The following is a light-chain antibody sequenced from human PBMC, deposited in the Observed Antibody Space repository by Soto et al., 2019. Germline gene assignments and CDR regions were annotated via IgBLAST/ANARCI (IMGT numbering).Light chain of an antibody. CDR3: MQALQSPPT. CDR2: LGS. CDR1: QSLLHSNGYDS. Sequence: EIVMTQSPLSLPVTPGEPASISCRSSQSLLHSNGYDSLDWYLQKPGQSTQLLIYLGSNRASGGPARFSGSGSGTEFTLKISRVEADDVGVYYCMQALQSPPTFGQGTKVEIK. J-gene: IGKJ1*01. V-gene: IGKV2-28*01.